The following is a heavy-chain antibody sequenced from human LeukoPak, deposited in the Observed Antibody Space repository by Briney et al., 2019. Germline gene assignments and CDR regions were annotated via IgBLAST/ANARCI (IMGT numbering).Heavy chain of an antibody. CDR3: ANPSRERYDFWSGYMDS. D-gene: IGHD3-3*01. J-gene: IGHJ5*01. CDR1: GFTFSSYG. Sequence: GGSLRLSCAASGFTFSSYGMHWVRQAPGKGLEWVAFIRYDGSNKYYADSVKGRFTISRDNSKNTLYLQMNSLRAEDTAVYYCANPSRERYDFWSGYMDSWGQGTLVTVSS. V-gene: IGHV3-30*02. CDR2: IRYDGSNK.